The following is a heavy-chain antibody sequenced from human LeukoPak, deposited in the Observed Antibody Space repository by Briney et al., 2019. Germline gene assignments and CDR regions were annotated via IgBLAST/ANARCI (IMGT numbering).Heavy chain of an antibody. J-gene: IGHJ5*02. D-gene: IGHD1-26*01. CDR3: ARWDHGSSQEWRLDP. CDR2: IKQDGSVI. V-gene: IGHV3-7*01. CDR1: GFYFNSYW. Sequence: GGSLRLSCAASGFYFNSYWMAWVRQAPGKGLEWVASIKQDGSVIYHVDSVKGRFTISRGNARNSLFVQMNGLRAEDTAVYYCARWDHGSSQEWRLDPWGQGTLVTVSS.